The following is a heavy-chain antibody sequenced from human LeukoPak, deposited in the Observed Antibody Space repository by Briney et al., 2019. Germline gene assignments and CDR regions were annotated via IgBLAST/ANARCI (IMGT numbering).Heavy chain of an antibody. J-gene: IGHJ4*02. CDR3: ARHFHSAWFGF. Sequence: GESLKISCKCSGFDFTAYGIAWVRQMPGKGLEWMGNIYPGGSNGRYSPSFQGQVTMSADKSITTVYLQRSSLKASDTAMYYCARHFHSAWFGFWGQGSLVTVSS. CDR2: IYPGGSNG. D-gene: IGHD5-18*01. V-gene: IGHV5-51*01. CDR1: GFDFTAYG.